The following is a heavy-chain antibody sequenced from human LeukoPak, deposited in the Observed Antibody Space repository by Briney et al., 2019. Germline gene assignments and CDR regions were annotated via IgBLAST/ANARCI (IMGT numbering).Heavy chain of an antibody. D-gene: IGHD1-26*01. Sequence: SETLSLTCTVSGGSISSYYWSWIRQPPGKGLEWIGYIYYGGSTDYNPSLKSRVTISVDTSKNQFSLKLSSVTAADTAVYYCAAGGSWGGFDYWGQGTLVTVSS. V-gene: IGHV4-59*08. CDR2: IYYGGST. CDR3: AAGGSWGGFDY. J-gene: IGHJ4*02. CDR1: GGSISSYY.